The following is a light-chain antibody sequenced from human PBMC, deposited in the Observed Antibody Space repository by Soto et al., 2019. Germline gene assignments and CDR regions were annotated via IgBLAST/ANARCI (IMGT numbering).Light chain of an antibody. CDR3: QQYNSYPRT. J-gene: IGKJ1*01. CDR2: DAS. V-gene: IGKV1-5*01. CDR1: QSISSW. Sequence: DIQMTQSPSTLSASLGDRVTITGRASQSISSWLAWYQQKPGKAPKLLIYDASSLESGVPSRFSGSGSGTEFTLTISSLQPDDFATYYCQQYNSYPRTFGQGTKVEIK.